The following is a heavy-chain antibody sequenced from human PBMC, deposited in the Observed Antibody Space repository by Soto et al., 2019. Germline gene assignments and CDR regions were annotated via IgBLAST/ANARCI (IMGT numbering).Heavy chain of an antibody. CDR1: GGSISSSSYY. J-gene: IGHJ3*02. Sequence: QLQLQESGPGLVKPSETLSLTCTVSGGSISSSSYYWGWIRQPPGKGLEWIGSIYYSGSTYYNPSLKSRVTISVDTSKNQFSLKLSSVTAADTAVYYCARLKQWLVLAFDIWGQGTMVTVSS. V-gene: IGHV4-39*01. D-gene: IGHD6-19*01. CDR3: ARLKQWLVLAFDI. CDR2: IYYSGST.